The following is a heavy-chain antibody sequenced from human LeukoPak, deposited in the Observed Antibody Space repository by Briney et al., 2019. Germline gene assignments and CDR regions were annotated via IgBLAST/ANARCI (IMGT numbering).Heavy chain of an antibody. CDR1: GFTFSKAW. J-gene: IGHJ4*02. Sequence: MTGGSLRLSCAASGFTFSKAWMSWVRQAPGKGLEWVGRIKRKTNGGTTDYAAPVKGRFTISRDDSNNTLYLQMNSLKTEDTAVYYCTTDAATIAAAGTGPYWGQGTLVTVSS. CDR3: TTDAATIAAAGTGPY. V-gene: IGHV3-15*01. CDR2: IKRKTNGGTT. D-gene: IGHD6-13*01.